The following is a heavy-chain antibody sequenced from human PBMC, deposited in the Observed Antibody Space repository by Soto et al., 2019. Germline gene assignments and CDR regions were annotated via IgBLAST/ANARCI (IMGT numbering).Heavy chain of an antibody. CDR1: GYSFTSYW. CDR3: ARGSGVVVAANWFDP. Sequence: GESLKISCKGSGYSFTSYWIGWVRQMPGKGLEWMGIIYPGDSDTRYSPSFQGQVTISADRSITTAYLQWSSLKASDTAMYYCARGSGVVVAANWFDPWGQGTLVTVSS. CDR2: IYPGDSDT. J-gene: IGHJ5*02. D-gene: IGHD2-15*01. V-gene: IGHV5-51*01.